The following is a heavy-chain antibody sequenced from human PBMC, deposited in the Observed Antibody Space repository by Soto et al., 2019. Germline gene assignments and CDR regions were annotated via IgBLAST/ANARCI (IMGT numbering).Heavy chain of an antibody. CDR3: ARTPYCDYLRGGAFDI. D-gene: IGHD4-17*01. J-gene: IGHJ3*02. CDR1: GGTFSSYT. Sequence: QVQLVQSGAEVKKPGSSVKVSCKASGGTFSSYTISWVRQAPGQGLEWMGRIIPILGIANYAQKFQGRVTITADKSTSTAYMELSSLRSEDTAVYYCARTPYCDYLRGGAFDIWGQGTMVTVSS. V-gene: IGHV1-69*02. CDR2: IIPILGIA.